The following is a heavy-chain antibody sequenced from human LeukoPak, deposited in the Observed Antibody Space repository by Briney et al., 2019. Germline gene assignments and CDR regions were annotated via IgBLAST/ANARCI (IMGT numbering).Heavy chain of an antibody. V-gene: IGHV3-33*08. Sequence: PGGSLRLSCAASGFIFSSYGMHWVRQAPGKGLEWVAIIWHDGSDKYYDDSVKGRFTISRDNSKNTLYLQMNSLRAEDTAVYYCARVKGYSSGWYGVDWYFDLWGRGTLVTVSS. CDR2: IWHDGSDK. CDR3: ARVKGYSSGWYGVDWYFDL. J-gene: IGHJ2*01. D-gene: IGHD6-19*01. CDR1: GFIFSSYG.